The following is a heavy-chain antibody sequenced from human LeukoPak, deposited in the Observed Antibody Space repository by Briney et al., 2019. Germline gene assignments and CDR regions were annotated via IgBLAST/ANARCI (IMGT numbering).Heavy chain of an antibody. CDR1: GFTFSSYA. V-gene: IGHV3-30*14. Sequence: GGSLRLSCAASGFTFSSYAMHWVRQAPGKGLEWVAVISYDGSNKYYADSVKGRFTISRDNSKNTLYLQMNSLRAEDTAVYYCARGYPYYYDSSGYRWANDYWGQGTLVTVSS. CDR2: ISYDGSNK. J-gene: IGHJ4*02. CDR3: ARGYPYYYDSSGYRWANDY. D-gene: IGHD3-22*01.